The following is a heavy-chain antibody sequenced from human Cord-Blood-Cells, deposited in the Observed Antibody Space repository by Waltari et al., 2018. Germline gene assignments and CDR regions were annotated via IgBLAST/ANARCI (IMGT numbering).Heavy chain of an antibody. CDR3: AREGSSYWYFDL. J-gene: IGHJ2*01. V-gene: IGHV3-74*01. Sequence: EVQLVESGGGLVQPGGSLRLSCVASGFPFSSYWMHWVRQAPGKGLVWVSRINSDGSSTSYADSVKGRFTISRDNAKNTLYLQMNSLRAEDTAVYYCAREGSSYWYFDLWGRGTLVTVSS. CDR1: GFPFSSYW. CDR2: INSDGSST. D-gene: IGHD6-13*01.